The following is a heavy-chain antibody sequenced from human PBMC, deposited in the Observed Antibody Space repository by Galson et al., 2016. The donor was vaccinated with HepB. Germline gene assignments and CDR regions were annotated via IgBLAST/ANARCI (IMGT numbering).Heavy chain of an antibody. CDR2: IEGDGSSP. V-gene: IGHV3-74*01. D-gene: IGHD2/OR15-2a*01. Sequence: SLRLSCAVSGFTFRNHQMHWVRQVPGKGLVWVARIEGDGSSPIYADSVKGRFTISRDNSKNTAFLQLSSLRDDDTAVYFCAKGTSGNSGPTLDYWGQGNLVTVSS. CDR3: AKGTSGNSGPTLDY. J-gene: IGHJ4*02. CDR1: GFTFRNHQ.